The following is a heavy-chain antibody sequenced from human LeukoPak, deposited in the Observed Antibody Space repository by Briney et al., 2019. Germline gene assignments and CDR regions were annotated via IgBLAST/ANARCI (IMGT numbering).Heavy chain of an antibody. CDR2: ISYDGSNK. Sequence: GGSLRLSCAASGFTFSSYAMHWVRQAPGKGLEWVAVISYDGSNKYYADSVKGRFTISRDNSKNTLYLQMNSLRAEDTAVYYCARAEWEQLRWGIDYWGQGSLVTVSS. V-gene: IGHV3-30*04. D-gene: IGHD1-26*01. CDR3: ARAEWEQLRWGIDY. CDR1: GFTFSSYA. J-gene: IGHJ4*02.